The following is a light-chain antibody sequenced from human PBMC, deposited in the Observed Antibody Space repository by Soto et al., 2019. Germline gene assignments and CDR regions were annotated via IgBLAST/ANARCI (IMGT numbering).Light chain of an antibody. CDR1: QSSSSY. CDR2: AAS. CDR3: QQLISYPVT. V-gene: IGKV1-9*01. J-gene: IGKJ4*01. Sequence: DIQLTQSPSFLSASVGDRVTITCRARQSSSSYLAWYQQKPGKAPKLLLYAASTLQRGAPSRFSGGGSGTEFTLTSSSLQPEDFATYFCQQLISYPVTFGGGTKVEIK.